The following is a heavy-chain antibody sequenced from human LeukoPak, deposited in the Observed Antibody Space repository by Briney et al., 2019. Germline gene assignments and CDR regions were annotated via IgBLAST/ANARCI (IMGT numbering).Heavy chain of an antibody. Sequence: PGGSLRLSCVASGFTLSDYYMDWVRQAPGKGLEWVGRSRNKANGYTTEYAASVKGRFTISRDDSKNSLYLQMNSLRTEDTAVYYCARPYSSGWSGSYFDYWGQGTLVTVSS. J-gene: IGHJ4*02. CDR3: ARPYSSGWSGSYFDY. D-gene: IGHD6-19*01. V-gene: IGHV3-72*01. CDR2: SRNKANGYTT. CDR1: GFTLSDYY.